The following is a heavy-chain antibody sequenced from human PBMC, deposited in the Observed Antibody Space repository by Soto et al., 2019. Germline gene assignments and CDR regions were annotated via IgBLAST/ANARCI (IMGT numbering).Heavy chain of an antibody. CDR2: IYYSGST. Sequence: SETLSLTCTVSGGSISSYYWSWIRQPPGKGLEWIGNIYYSGSTNYNPSLKSRVTISVDTSKNQFSLKLSSVTAADTAVYYCARERYYGMDVWGQGTTVTVYS. CDR1: GGSISSYY. V-gene: IGHV4-59*01. J-gene: IGHJ6*02. CDR3: ARERYYGMDV.